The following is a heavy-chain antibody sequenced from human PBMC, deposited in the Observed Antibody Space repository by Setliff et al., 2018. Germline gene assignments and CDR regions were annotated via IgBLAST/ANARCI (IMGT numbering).Heavy chain of an antibody. CDR1: GYTSTTNA. Sequence: ASVKVSCKASGYTSTTNALHWVRQAPGQRLEWMGWITAGFADTRYSQKFQGRITITRDTSASTFYMELSSLTSEDTALYSCAASVGGAPYYYGLDVWGQGTTVTVSS. J-gene: IGHJ6*02. CDR3: AASVGGAPYYYGLDV. V-gene: IGHV1-3*01. D-gene: IGHD2-15*01. CDR2: ITAGFADT.